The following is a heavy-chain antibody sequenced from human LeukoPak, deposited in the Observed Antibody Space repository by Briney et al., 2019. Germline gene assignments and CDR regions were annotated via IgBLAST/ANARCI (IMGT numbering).Heavy chain of an antibody. CDR1: GGSISSYY. V-gene: IGHV4-59*01. Sequence: PSETLSLTCTVSGGSISSYYWSWIRQPPGKGLEWIGYIYYSGSTNYNPSLKSRVTISVDTPKNQFSLKLSSVTAADTAVYYCARSTRSGYYPDYYYYYGMDVWGQGTTVTVSS. J-gene: IGHJ6*02. D-gene: IGHD3-3*01. CDR2: IYYSGST. CDR3: ARSTRSGYYPDYYYYYGMDV.